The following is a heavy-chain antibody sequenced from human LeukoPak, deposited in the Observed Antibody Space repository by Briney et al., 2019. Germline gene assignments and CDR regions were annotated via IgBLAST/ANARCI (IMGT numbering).Heavy chain of an antibody. J-gene: IGHJ6*03. CDR1: GYTFTSYY. V-gene: IGHV1-46*01. CDR2: INPGGGST. CDR3: AREGATVVSSNSYYYMDV. D-gene: IGHD4-23*01. Sequence: ASVKVSCKASGYTFTSYYIHWVRQAPGQGLEWMGIINPGGGSTTYAQKFQGRVTMTRDLSTSSVYMELSSLRSDDTAIYYCAREGATVVSSNSYYYMDVWGKGTTVTVPS.